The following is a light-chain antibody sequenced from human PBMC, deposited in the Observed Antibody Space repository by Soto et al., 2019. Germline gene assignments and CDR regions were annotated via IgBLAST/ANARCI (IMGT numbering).Light chain of an antibody. CDR1: QSVSSSY. CDR2: GAS. CDR3: QQYGSTPRT. V-gene: IGKV3-20*01. J-gene: IGKJ1*01. Sequence: EIVLTQSPDTLSLSPGERATLSCRASQSVSSSYLAWYQQKPGQASRLLMYGASTRATGIPDRFSGSGSETDFTLTISRLEPEDFAVYYCQQYGSTPRTFGQGTRVEIK.